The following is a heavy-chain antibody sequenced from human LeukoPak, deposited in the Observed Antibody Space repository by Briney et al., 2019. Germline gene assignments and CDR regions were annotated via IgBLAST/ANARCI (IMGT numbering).Heavy chain of an antibody. J-gene: IGHJ4*02. CDR2: IYLRGNT. CDR3: ARGTITTVTDS. Sequence: SETLSLTCAISGGSISSSNWWTWVRQPPGKGLEWVGEIYLRGNTNYNPTLESRVTISVDESKTQLSLRLESVTAADTAVYYCARGTITTVTDSWGPGTLVTVSS. CDR1: GGSISSSNW. D-gene: IGHD4-17*01. V-gene: IGHV4-4*02.